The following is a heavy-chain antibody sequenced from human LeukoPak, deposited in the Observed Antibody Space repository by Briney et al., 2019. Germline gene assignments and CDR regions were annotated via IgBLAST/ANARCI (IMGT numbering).Heavy chain of an antibody. D-gene: IGHD3-10*01. CDR3: ARDQDPLWFGELSTGGYFDL. J-gene: IGHJ2*01. Sequence: GGSLRLSCAASGFTFSSYSMNWVRQAPGKGLEWVSSISSSSSYIYYADSVKGRFTISRDNAKNSLYLQMNSLRAEDTAVYHCARDQDPLWFGELSTGGYFDLWGRGTLVTVSS. CDR1: GFTFSSYS. V-gene: IGHV3-21*01. CDR2: ISSSSSYI.